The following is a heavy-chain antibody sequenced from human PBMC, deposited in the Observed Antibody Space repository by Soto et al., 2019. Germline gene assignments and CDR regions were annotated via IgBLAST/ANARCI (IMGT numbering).Heavy chain of an antibody. CDR1: GFAFSNAW. Sequence: GGSLSLSCVTSGFAFSNAWMNWVRQAPGKGLEWVGRIKSKVDGGTIDYTAPAKGRFTISRDDSENTFYLQMNSLKVEDTGVYYCVTGGYYLDYWGHGTLVTVSS. CDR3: VTGGYYLDY. J-gene: IGHJ4*01. V-gene: IGHV3-15*07. CDR2: IKSKVDGGTI. D-gene: IGHD3-16*01.